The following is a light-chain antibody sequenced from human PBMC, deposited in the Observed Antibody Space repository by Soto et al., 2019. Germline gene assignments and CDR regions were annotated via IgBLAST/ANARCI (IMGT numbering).Light chain of an antibody. CDR3: AAWDTSLSAVI. CDR2: DND. V-gene: IGLV1-51*01. J-gene: IGLJ2*01. CDR1: SSNIGKNY. Sequence: QSVLTQPPSLSAAPGQAVTISCSGGSSNIGKNYVSWYRQFPGAAPTVLIYDNDRRPSGIPDRFSGSKSGTSATLGITGLQTGDEADYYCAAWDTSLSAVIFGGGTKVTVL.